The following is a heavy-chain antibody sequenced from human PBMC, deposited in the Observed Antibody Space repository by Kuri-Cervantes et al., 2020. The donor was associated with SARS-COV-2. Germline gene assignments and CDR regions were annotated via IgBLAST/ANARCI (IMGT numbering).Heavy chain of an antibody. Sequence: SETLSLTCTVSGGSISSYYWSWIRQPPGKGLEWIGYIYYSGSTNYNPSLKSRVTISVDTSKNQFSLKLSSVTAADTAVYYCARSSDYVWGSLYYFDYWGQGTLATVSS. D-gene: IGHD3-16*01. J-gene: IGHJ4*02. CDR3: ARSSDYVWGSLYYFDY. CDR1: GGSISSYY. CDR2: IYYSGST. V-gene: IGHV4-59*01.